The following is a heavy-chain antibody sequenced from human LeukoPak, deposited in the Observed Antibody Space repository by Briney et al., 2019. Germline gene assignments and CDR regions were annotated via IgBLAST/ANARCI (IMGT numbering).Heavy chain of an antibody. CDR2: IYDSGST. CDR3: ACLTTADAFDI. CDR1: GGSISSYY. V-gene: IGHV4-59*01. J-gene: IGHJ3*02. D-gene: IGHD3-22*01. Sequence: SETLSLTCTVSGGSISSYYWSWIRQPPGKGLEWIGYIYDSGSTDYNPSLKSRVTISVDTSKNQFSLKLSSVTAADTAVYYCACLTTADAFDIWGQGTMVTVSS.